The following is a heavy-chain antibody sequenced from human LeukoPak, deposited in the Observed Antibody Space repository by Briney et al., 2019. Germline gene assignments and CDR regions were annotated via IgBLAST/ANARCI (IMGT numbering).Heavy chain of an antibody. CDR3: ARARSYSTVTPFYYYGMDV. CDR1: VGTFSSYA. CDR2: IIPILGIA. D-gene: IGHD4-17*01. V-gene: IGHV1-69*04. Sequence: SVKDSCKGSVGTFSSYAISWVRQAPGQGRAWMGRIIPILGIANYAQKFQGRVTLTADKSTSTAYMEPSSLRAEGTAVYYCARARSYSTVTPFYYYGMDVWGQGDTGSASS. J-gene: IGHJ6*02.